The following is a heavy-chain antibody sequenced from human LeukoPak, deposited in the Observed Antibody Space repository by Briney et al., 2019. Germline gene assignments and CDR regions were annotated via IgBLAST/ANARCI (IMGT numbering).Heavy chain of an antibody. D-gene: IGHD3-9*01. CDR3: ARVVGILTGYSDSRFDY. V-gene: IGHV1-18*01. CDR1: GYTFTSYG. J-gene: IGHJ4*02. Sequence: ASVKVSCKASGYTFTSYGISWVRQAPGQGLEWMGWISAYNGNTNYAQKLQGRVTMTTDTSTSTAYMELRSLRSDDTAVYYCARVVGILTGYSDSRFDYWGQGTLVTVSS. CDR2: ISAYNGNT.